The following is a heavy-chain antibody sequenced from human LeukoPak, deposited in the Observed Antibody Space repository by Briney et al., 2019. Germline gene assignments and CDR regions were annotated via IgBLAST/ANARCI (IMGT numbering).Heavy chain of an antibody. CDR1: GFTFSSYG. V-gene: IGHV3-30*19. Sequence: GGSLRLSCAASGFTFSSYGMHWVRQAPGKGLEWVAVISYDGSNKYYADSVKGRFTISRDNSKNTLYLQMNSLRSDDTAVYYCAREGNYYYDSSDDAFDIWGQGTMVTVSS. J-gene: IGHJ3*02. CDR2: ISYDGSNK. CDR3: AREGNYYYDSSDDAFDI. D-gene: IGHD3-22*01.